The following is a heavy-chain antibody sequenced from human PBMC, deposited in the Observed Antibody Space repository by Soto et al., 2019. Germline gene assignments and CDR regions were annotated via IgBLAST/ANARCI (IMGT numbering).Heavy chain of an antibody. CDR3: ATDGLLEEWPDWGY. CDR2: ISGSGGST. D-gene: IGHD3-3*01. Sequence: EVQLLESGGGLVQPGGSLRLSCAASGFTFSSYAMSWVRQSPGKGLEWVSAISGSGGSTYYADSAKGRFTISRDNSNNTLYLQMNSLRAEDTAVYYCATDGLLEEWPDWGYWGQGTLVTVSS. CDR1: GFTFSSYA. V-gene: IGHV3-23*01. J-gene: IGHJ4*02.